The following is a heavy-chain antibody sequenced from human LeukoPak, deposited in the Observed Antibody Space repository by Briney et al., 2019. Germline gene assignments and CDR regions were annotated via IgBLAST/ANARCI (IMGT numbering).Heavy chain of an antibody. V-gene: IGHV3-73*01. J-gene: IGHJ4*02. CDR1: GFTFSAFH. CDR2: ITTKANSYAT. CDR3: TTYTSGHY. D-gene: IGHD6-19*01. Sequence: GGSLKLSCAASGFTFSAFHMHWVRQASGKGLEWVGRITTKANSYATAYAASVKGRFTVSRDDSKNTAYLQMSSLKTEDTAVYYCTTYTSGHYWGQGTLVTVSS.